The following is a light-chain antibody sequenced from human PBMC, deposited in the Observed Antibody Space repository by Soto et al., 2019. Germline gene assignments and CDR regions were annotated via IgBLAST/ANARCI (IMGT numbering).Light chain of an antibody. J-gene: IGKJ3*01. CDR2: GAS. CDR3: HQYGSTPFT. CDR1: QSVSTNY. Sequence: EIVLTQSPGTLSLSPGDRATLSCRASQSVSTNYLAWYQQKLGQAPRLLIYGASSRATGIPDRFSGSGSGTDFTLTISRLEPEDFVVYYCHQYGSTPFTFGPGTKVDIK. V-gene: IGKV3-20*01.